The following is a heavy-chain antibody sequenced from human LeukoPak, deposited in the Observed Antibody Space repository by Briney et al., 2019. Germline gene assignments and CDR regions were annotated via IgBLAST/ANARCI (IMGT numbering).Heavy chain of an antibody. J-gene: IGHJ5*02. Sequence: SETLSLTCTVSGGSISSYYWSWIRQPAGKGLEWIGRIYTSGSTNYNPSLKSRVTMSVDTSKNQFSLKLSSVTAADTAVYYCARDLPLSVVGNWFDPWGQRTLVTVSS. CDR3: ARDLPLSVVGNWFDP. D-gene: IGHD2-21*01. CDR1: GGSISSYY. V-gene: IGHV4-4*07. CDR2: IYTSGST.